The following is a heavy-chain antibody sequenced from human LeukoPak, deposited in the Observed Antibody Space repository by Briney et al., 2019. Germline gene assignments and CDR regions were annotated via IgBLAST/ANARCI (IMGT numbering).Heavy chain of an antibody. D-gene: IGHD3-22*01. J-gene: IGHJ4*02. CDR1: GFTFSSYG. V-gene: IGHV3-30*02. CDR3: AHGTYYYDSSGSLSN. CDR2: IRYDGSNK. Sequence: GGSLRLSCAASGFTFSSYGMHWVRQAPGKGLEWVAFIRYDGSNKDYADSVKGRFTISRDNSKNTLYLQMNSLRAEDTAVYYCAHGTYYYDSSGSLSNWGQGTLVTVSS.